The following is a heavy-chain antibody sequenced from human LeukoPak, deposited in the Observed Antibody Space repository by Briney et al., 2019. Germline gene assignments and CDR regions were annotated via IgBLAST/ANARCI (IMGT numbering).Heavy chain of an antibody. Sequence: PSETLSLTCTVSGGSISSYYWSWIRQPPGKGLEWIGYIYYSGSTNYNPSLKSRVTISVDTSKNQFSLKLSSVTAADTAVYYCAREYGSGSYYNDLGYWGQGTLVTVSS. J-gene: IGHJ4*02. D-gene: IGHD3-10*01. CDR2: IYYSGST. V-gene: IGHV4-59*12. CDR1: GGSISSYY. CDR3: AREYGSGSYYNDLGY.